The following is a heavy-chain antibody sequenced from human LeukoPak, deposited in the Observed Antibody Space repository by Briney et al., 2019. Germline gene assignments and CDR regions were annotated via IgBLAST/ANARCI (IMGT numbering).Heavy chain of an antibody. Sequence: GASVKVSCKASGYTFTSYYMHWVRQAPGQGLEWMGIINPSGGSTSYAQKFQGRVTMTRDMSTSTVYMELSSLRSEDTAVYYCAREPLAAAGTRNWFDPWGQGTLVTVSS. CDR3: AREPLAAAGTRNWFDP. D-gene: IGHD6-13*01. V-gene: IGHV1-46*01. J-gene: IGHJ5*02. CDR2: INPSGGST. CDR1: GYTFTSYY.